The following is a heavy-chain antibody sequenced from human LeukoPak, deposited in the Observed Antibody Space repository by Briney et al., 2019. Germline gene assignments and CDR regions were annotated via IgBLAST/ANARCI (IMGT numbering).Heavy chain of an antibody. D-gene: IGHD2/OR15-2a*01. CDR1: GGSISSSSYY. Sequence: SETLSLTCTVSGGSISSSSYYWGWIRQPPGKGLEWIGSISYGGSTYYNPPLKSRVTISVDTSKYQFSLKLSSVTAADTAVYYCARLGEASSYDPDYWGQGTLVTVSS. J-gene: IGHJ4*02. V-gene: IGHV4-39*07. CDR3: ARLGEASSYDPDY. CDR2: ISYGGST.